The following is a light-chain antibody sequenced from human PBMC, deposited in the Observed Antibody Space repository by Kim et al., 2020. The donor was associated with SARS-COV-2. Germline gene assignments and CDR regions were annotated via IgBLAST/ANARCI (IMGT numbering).Light chain of an antibody. CDR3: QHLGT. Sequence: EIVLTQSPATLSLSPGERVTLSCRASQSVTRSLAWYQQKPGQAPRLLIYDASNRATGVPARFSGSGSGTDFTLTISILEPEDSAVYYCQHLGTFGQGTKVDIK. V-gene: IGKV3-11*01. J-gene: IGKJ1*01. CDR2: DAS. CDR1: QSVTRS.